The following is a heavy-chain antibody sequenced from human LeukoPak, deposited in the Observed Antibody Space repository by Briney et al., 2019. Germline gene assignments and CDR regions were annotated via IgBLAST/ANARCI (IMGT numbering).Heavy chain of an antibody. CDR2: IYYSGST. Sequence: SETLSLTCTVSGGSISSYYWSWIRQPPGKGLEWIGYIYYSGSTYYNPSLKSRVTISVDTSKNQFSLKLSSVTAADTAVYYCARYKTVTYFDYWGQGTLVTVSS. CDR1: GGSISSYY. J-gene: IGHJ4*02. CDR3: ARYKTVTYFDY. V-gene: IGHV4-59*06. D-gene: IGHD4-17*01.